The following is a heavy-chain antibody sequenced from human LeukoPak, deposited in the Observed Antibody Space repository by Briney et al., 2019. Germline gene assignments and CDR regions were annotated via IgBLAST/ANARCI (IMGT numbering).Heavy chain of an antibody. Sequence: GGSLRLSCAASGFTFSSYAMSWVRQAPGKGLEWVGQIKRNSEGGTADYAAPLKGRFSISRDDSKRTVYLQMDSLTSEDSGVYYCTTRLNWGQGTRVTVSS. CDR3: TTRLN. J-gene: IGHJ4*02. CDR2: IKRNSEGGTA. CDR1: GFTFSSYA. V-gene: IGHV3-15*05.